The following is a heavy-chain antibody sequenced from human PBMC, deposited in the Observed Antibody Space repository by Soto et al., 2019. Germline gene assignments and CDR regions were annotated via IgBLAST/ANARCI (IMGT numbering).Heavy chain of an antibody. D-gene: IGHD6-19*01. CDR1: GFSWSDYY. CDR2: IRNKANRDTT. V-gene: IGHV3-72*01. CDR3: LRVDGTVKSDR. J-gene: IGHJ5*02. Sequence: EVQLVESGGGLVQPGGSVRLSCAASGFSWSDYYMDWVRQAPEQGLECVARIRNKANRDTTKYAASVKGRFSTSRDDSENSMFLQMKSLKTEDAAVYYCLRVDGTVKSDRWGQGTQVSVSS.